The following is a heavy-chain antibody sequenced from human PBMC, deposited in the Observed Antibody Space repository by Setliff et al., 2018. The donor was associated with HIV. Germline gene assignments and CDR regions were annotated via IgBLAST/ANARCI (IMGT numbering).Heavy chain of an antibody. CDR2: IYYSGST. Sequence: LPLTCTVSGGSISSYYWSWIRQPPGKGLEWIGYIYYSGSTNYNPSLKSRVTISVDTSENQFSLKLSSVTAADTAVYYCARAHIGIAARWSGWFDPWGQGTLVTVS. V-gene: IGHV4-59*01. J-gene: IGHJ5*02. CDR3: ARAHIGIAARWSGWFDP. D-gene: IGHD6-6*01. CDR1: GGSISSYY.